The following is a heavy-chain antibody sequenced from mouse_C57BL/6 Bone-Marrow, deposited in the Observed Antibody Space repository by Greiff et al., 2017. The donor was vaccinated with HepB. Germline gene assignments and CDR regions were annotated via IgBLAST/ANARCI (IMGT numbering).Heavy chain of an antibody. D-gene: IGHD6-1*01. CDR3: ARGSNFYD. J-gene: IGHJ2*01. Sequence: QVKLQQPGAELVMPGASVKLSCKASGYTFTSYWMHWVKQRPGQGLEWIGEIDPSDSYTNYNQKFKGKSTLTVDKSSSTAYMQLSSLTSEDSAVYYCARGSNFYDWGHGTTLTVSS. CDR1: GYTFTSYW. V-gene: IGHV1-69*01. CDR2: IDPSDSYT.